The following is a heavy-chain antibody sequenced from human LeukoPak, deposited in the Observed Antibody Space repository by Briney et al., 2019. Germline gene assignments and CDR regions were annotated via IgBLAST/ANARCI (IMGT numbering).Heavy chain of an antibody. Sequence: GRSLRLSCAASGFTFSSYGMHWVRQAPGKGLEWVAVIWYDGSNKYYADSVKGRFTISRDNSKNTLYLQMNSLRAEDTAVYYCARRGKYCSRTSCYHYFDYWGQGTLVTVSS. D-gene: IGHD2-2*01. V-gene: IGHV3-33*01. CDR1: GFTFSSYG. J-gene: IGHJ4*02. CDR2: IWYDGSNK. CDR3: ARRGKYCSRTSCYHYFDY.